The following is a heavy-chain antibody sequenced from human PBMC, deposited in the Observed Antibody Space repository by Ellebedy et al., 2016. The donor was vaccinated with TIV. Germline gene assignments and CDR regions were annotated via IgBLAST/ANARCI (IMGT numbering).Heavy chain of an antibody. V-gene: IGHV3-11*01. CDR3: ARVVAARRMPPVADY. CDR1: GFTFSDYY. D-gene: IGHD2-15*01. CDR2: ISSSGSTI. Sequence: GESLKISXAASGFTFSDYYMSWIRQAPGKGLEWVSYISSSGSTIYYADSVKGRFTISRDNAKNSLYLQMNSLRAEDTAVYYCARVVAARRMPPVADYWGQGTLVTVSS. J-gene: IGHJ4*02.